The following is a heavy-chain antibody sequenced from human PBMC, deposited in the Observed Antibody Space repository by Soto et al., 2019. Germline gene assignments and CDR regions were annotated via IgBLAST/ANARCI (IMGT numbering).Heavy chain of an antibody. J-gene: IGHJ4*02. Sequence: PSETLSLTCAVYGGSFSGYYWSWIRQPPGKGLEWIGEINHSGSTNYNPSLKSRVTISVDTSKNQFSLKLSSVTAADTAVYYCARKGGYDVVFDYWGQGTLVTVSS. CDR2: INHSGST. CDR3: ARKGGYDVVFDY. CDR1: GGSFSGYY. D-gene: IGHD5-12*01. V-gene: IGHV4-34*01.